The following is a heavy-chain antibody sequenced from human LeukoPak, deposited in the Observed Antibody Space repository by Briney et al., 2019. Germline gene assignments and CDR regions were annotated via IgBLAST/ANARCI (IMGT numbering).Heavy chain of an antibody. J-gene: IGHJ5*02. D-gene: IGHD3-16*02. CDR1: GFTFSSYA. Sequence: QPGGSLRLSCAASGFTFSSYAMSWVRHAPGKGLEWVSAISGSGGSTYYADSVKGRFTISRDNSKNTLYLQMNSLRAEDTAVYYCVKFIPLYNWFDPWGQGTLVTVSS. CDR3: VKFIPLYNWFDP. V-gene: IGHV3-23*01. CDR2: ISGSGGST.